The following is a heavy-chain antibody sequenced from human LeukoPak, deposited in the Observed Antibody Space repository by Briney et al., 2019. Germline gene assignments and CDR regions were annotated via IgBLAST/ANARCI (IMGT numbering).Heavy chain of an antibody. CDR1: GGSFSGYY. Sequence: PSETLSLTCAVYGGSFSGYYWSWIRQPPGKGLEWIGEINHSGSTNYNPSLKSRVTISVDTSKNQFSLKLSSVTAADTAWYYCARGPPPRRITGTTNWFDPWGQGTLVTVSS. D-gene: IGHD1-7*01. CDR3: ARGPPPRRITGTTNWFDP. J-gene: IGHJ5*02. V-gene: IGHV4-34*01. CDR2: INHSGST.